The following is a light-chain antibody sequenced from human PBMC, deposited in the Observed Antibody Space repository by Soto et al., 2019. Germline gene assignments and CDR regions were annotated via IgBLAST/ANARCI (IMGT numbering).Light chain of an antibody. CDR3: SSYTSSSTLV. V-gene: IGLV2-14*01. J-gene: IGLJ2*01. CDR2: EVS. CDR1: NSDVGGYNY. Sequence: QSALTQPASVSGSPGQSITISCTGTNSDVGGYNYVSWYQQHPGKAPKLMIYEVSDRPSGVSNRFSGSKSGNTASLTISGIQAEDEADYYCSSYTSSSTLVFGGGTKLTVL.